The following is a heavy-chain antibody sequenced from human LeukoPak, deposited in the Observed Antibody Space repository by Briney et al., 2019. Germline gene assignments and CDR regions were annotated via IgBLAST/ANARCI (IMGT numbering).Heavy chain of an antibody. CDR1: GYTFTSYD. J-gene: IGHJ5*02. V-gene: IGHV1-8*01. CDR2: MNPNSGNT. D-gene: IGHD2-2*01. Sequence: ASVKVSCKASGYTFTSYDINWVRQATGQGLEWMGWMNPNSGNTGYAQKFQGRVTMTRNTSISTAYMELSSLRSEDTAVYYCARAVVPAAGGGFDPWGQGTLVTVSS. CDR3: ARAVVPAAGGGFDP.